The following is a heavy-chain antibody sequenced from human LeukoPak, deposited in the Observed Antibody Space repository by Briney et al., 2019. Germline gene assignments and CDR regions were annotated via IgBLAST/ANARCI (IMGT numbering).Heavy chain of an antibody. D-gene: IGHD3-22*01. V-gene: IGHV4-38-2*02. CDR1: GYSISRGYY. J-gene: IGHJ4*02. Sequence: SETLSLTRTVSGYSISRGYYWGWIRQPPGKGLEWIGNIFHSGSTYYNPSLKSRVTISVDTSKNQFSLKLTSVTAADTAVYYCARVVSMTMIVVIPLYFDYWGQGTLVTVSS. CDR3: ARVVSMTMIVVIPLYFDY. CDR2: IFHSGST.